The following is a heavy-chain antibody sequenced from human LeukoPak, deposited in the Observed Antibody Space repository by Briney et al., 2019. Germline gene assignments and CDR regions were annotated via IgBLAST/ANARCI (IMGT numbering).Heavy chain of an antibody. Sequence: PSVTLSLTCTVSGGSISSYYWSWIRQPPGKGLEWIGYIYYSGSTNYNPSLKSRVTISVDASKNQFSLKLSSVTAADTAVYYCARVAAVEDWFDPWGQGTLVTVSS. D-gene: IGHD6-13*01. CDR3: ARVAAVEDWFDP. CDR1: GGSISSYY. V-gene: IGHV4-59*01. J-gene: IGHJ5*02. CDR2: IYYSGST.